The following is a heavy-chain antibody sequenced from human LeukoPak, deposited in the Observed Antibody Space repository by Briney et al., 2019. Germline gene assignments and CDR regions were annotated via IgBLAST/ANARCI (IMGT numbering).Heavy chain of an antibody. Sequence: GGSLRLSCAASGFTFSSYWMHWVRQAPGKGLEWVSYISSSGSTIYYADSVKGRFTISRDNAKNPLYLQMNSLRAEDTAVYYCAELGITMIGGVWGKGTTVTISS. V-gene: IGHV3-48*04. CDR1: GFTFSSYW. CDR2: ISSSGSTI. J-gene: IGHJ6*04. D-gene: IGHD3-10*02. CDR3: AELGITMIGGV.